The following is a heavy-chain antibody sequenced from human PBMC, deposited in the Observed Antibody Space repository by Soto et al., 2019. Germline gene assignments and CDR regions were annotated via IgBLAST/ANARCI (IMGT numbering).Heavy chain of an antibody. CDR2: IYYSGST. Sequence: QVQLQESGPGLVKPSQTLSLTCTVSGGSISSGGYYWSWIRQHPGKGLEWIGYIYYSGSTYYNPSLKGRXXLXVXTSKNQVSLKLSSVTAADTAVYYCARTGYASSGEPRWGQGTLVTVSS. D-gene: IGHD3-22*01. CDR3: ARTGYASSGEPR. CDR1: GGSISSGGYY. J-gene: IGHJ4*02. V-gene: IGHV4-31*03.